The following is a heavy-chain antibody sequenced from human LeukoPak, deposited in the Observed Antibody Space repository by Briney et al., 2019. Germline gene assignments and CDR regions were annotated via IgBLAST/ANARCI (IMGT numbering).Heavy chain of an antibody. J-gene: IGHJ4*02. CDR1: GFTFSSYS. Sequence: PGGSLGLSCAASGFTFSSYSMNWVRQAPGKGLEWVSSISSSSSYIYYADSVKGRFTISRDNAKNSLYLQMNSLRAGDTAVYYCARVGIAAAGNYFDYWGQGTLVTVSS. CDR3: ARVGIAAAGNYFDY. D-gene: IGHD6-13*01. V-gene: IGHV3-21*01. CDR2: ISSSSSYI.